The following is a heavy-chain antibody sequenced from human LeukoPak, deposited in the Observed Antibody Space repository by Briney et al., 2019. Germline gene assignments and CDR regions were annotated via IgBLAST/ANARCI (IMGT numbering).Heavy chain of an antibody. CDR3: ARLRSRTVFDY. CDR2: IYDSGST. Sequence: SETLSLTCTVSGGSISSYYWSWIRQPPGKGLEWIGYIYDSGSTDYNPSLKSRVTISVDTSKNQFSLKVSSVTAADTAVYYCARLRSRTVFDYWGQGTLVTVSS. V-gene: IGHV4-59*01. J-gene: IGHJ4*02. CDR1: GGSISSYY. D-gene: IGHD1-14*01.